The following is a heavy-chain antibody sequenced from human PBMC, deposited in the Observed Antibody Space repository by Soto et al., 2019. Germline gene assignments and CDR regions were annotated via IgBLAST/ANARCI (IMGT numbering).Heavy chain of an antibody. D-gene: IGHD3-16*01. Sequence: QVQLVQSGAEVKKPGSSGKVSCKASGGTLSNYGISWVRQATGQVLEWMGGIIPFFGTPNYAQKFQGRVTITADESTTTVYMEVSSLTSADTAVYYCGRGDAYNIVVTTYYGMDVWGQGTMVSVSS. CDR3: GRGDAYNIVVTTYYGMDV. J-gene: IGHJ6*02. CDR2: IIPFFGTP. V-gene: IGHV1-69*12. CDR1: GGTLSNYG.